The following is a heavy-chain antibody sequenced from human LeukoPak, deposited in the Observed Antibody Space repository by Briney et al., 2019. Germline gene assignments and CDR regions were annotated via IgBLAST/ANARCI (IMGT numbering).Heavy chain of an antibody. J-gene: IGHJ4*02. V-gene: IGHV4-30-2*01. CDR1: GGSISSGGYS. D-gene: IGHD5-18*01. CDR3: ASEYSYGSTTFDY. CDR2: IYHSGST. Sequence: SETLSLTCAVSGGSISSGGYSWSWIRQPPGKGLEWIGYIYHSGSTYYNPSLKSRVTISVDRSKSQFSLKLSSVTAADTAVYYCASEYSYGSTTFDYWGQGTLVTVSS.